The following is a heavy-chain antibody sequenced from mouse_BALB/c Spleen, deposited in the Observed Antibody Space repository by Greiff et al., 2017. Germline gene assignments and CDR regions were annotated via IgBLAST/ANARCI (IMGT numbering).Heavy chain of an antibody. V-gene: IGHV5-6-3*01. CDR2: INSNGGST. CDR1: GFTFSSYG. D-gene: IGHD2-1*01. J-gene: IGHJ3*01. Sequence: EVHLVESGGGLVQPGGSLKLSCAASGFTFSSYGMSWVRQTPDKRLELVATINSNGGSTYYPDSVKGRFTISRDNAKNTLYLQMSSLKSEDTAMYYCARGGKWGNSFAYWGQGTLVTVSA. CDR3: ARGGKWGNSFAY.